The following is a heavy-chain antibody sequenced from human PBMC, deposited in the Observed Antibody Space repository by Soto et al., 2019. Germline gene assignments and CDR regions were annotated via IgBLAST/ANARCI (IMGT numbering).Heavy chain of an antibody. D-gene: IGHD3-3*01. V-gene: IGHV4-30-4*01. Sequence: SETLSLTCTVSGGSISSGDYYWSWIRQPPRKGLEWIGYIYYSGSTYYNPSLKSRVTISVDTSKNQFSLKLSSVTAADTAVYYCARAKKSDDFWSGYPRLGFDPWGQGTLVTVSS. CDR3: ARAKKSDDFWSGYPRLGFDP. CDR2: IYYSGST. CDR1: GGSISSGDYY. J-gene: IGHJ5*02.